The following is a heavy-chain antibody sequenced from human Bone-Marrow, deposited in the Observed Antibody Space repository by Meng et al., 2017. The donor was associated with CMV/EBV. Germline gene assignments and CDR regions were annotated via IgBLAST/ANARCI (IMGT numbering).Heavy chain of an antibody. D-gene: IGHD6-13*01. CDR2: IKQDGSEK. CDR1: GFTFSSYW. Sequence: GGSLRLSCAASGFTFSSYWMSWVRQAPGKGLEWVANIKQDGSEKYYVDSVKGRFTISRDNAKNSLYLQMNSLRAEDTAVYYCARRYSSRWYNFDFWGQGTLVTVSS. V-gene: IGHV3-7*01. J-gene: IGHJ4*02. CDR3: ARRYSSRWYNFDF.